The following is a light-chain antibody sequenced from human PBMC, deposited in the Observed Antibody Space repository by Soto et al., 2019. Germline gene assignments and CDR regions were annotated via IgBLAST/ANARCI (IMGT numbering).Light chain of an antibody. Sequence: IQLTQSPSSLSASVGDGVTITCRASQGIGTWLGWYQQKPGKAPNLLISGASSLQSGVPSRFSASGSGTDFTLTITSLQPDDFATYYCQQTHSFPFTFGQGTRLEIK. V-gene: IGKV1-12*01. CDR3: QQTHSFPFT. J-gene: IGKJ5*01. CDR1: QGIGTW. CDR2: GAS.